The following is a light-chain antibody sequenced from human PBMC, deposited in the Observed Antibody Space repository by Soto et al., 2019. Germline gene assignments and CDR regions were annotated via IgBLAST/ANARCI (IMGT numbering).Light chain of an antibody. Sequence: EIGLTQSPGTLSLSPGERATLSCRASQRVSSNFLAWYQQKPGQAPRLLIYVASSRATGITHRLSGSGSGTDFTITLSRLEPDDFAVYYCQQYGSSPYTFGQGTKLEIK. V-gene: IGKV3-20*01. CDR2: VAS. CDR1: QRVSSNF. CDR3: QQYGSSPYT. J-gene: IGKJ2*01.